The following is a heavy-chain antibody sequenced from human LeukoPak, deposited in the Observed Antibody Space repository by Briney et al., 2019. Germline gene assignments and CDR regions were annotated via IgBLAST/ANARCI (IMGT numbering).Heavy chain of an antibody. Sequence: PSETLSLTCTVSGGSISSGDYYWSWIRQPPGKGLEWIGYIYYSGSTYYNPSLKSRVTISVDTSKNQFSLKLSSVTAADTAVYYCARVQVDRTMGWFDPWGQGTLVTVSS. D-gene: IGHD1-14*01. CDR1: GGSISSGDYY. V-gene: IGHV4-30-4*01. J-gene: IGHJ5*02. CDR2: IYYSGST. CDR3: ARVQVDRTMGWFDP.